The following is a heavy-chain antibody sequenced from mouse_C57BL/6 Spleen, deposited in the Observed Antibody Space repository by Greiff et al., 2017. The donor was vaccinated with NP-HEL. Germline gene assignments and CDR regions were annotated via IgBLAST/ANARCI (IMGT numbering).Heavy chain of an antibody. CDR3: ASNYYGSSYDFDY. D-gene: IGHD1-1*01. CDR1: GYSITSGYY. J-gene: IGHJ2*01. CDR2: ISYDGSN. Sequence: EVQLVESGPGLVKPSQSLSLTCSVTGYSITSGYYWNWIRQFPGNKLEWMGYISYDGSNNYNPSLKNRISITRDTSKNQFFLKLNSVTTEDTATYYCASNYYGSSYDFDYWGQGTTLTVSS. V-gene: IGHV3-6*01.